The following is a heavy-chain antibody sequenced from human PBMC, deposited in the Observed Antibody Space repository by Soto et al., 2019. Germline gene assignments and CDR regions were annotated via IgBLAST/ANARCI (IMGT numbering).Heavy chain of an antibody. Sequence: QVQLQESGPGLVKPSQTLSLTCTVSGGSISSGGYYWSWIRQHPGKGLEWIGYIYYSGSTYYNPSLKSRVTISVDTSKHQFSLKLSSVTAADTAVYYCAIRNGSGSYYVDYWGQGTLVTVSS. CDR1: GGSISSGGYY. CDR2: IYYSGST. D-gene: IGHD3-10*01. CDR3: AIRNGSGSYYVDY. V-gene: IGHV4-31*03. J-gene: IGHJ4*02.